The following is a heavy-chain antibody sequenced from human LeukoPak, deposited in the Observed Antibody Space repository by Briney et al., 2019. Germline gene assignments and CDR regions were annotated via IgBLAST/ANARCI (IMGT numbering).Heavy chain of an antibody. CDR3: ARGIVRVEWELRRVGAFDI. CDR2: INPNSGGT. D-gene: IGHD1-26*01. CDR1: GYTFTGYY. V-gene: IGHV1-2*02. J-gene: IGHJ3*02. Sequence: ASVKVSCKASGYTFTGYYIHWVRQAPGQGLEWMGWINPNSGGTNYAQKFQGRVTMTRDTSISTAYMELSRLRSDDTAVYYCARGIVRVEWELRRVGAFDIWGQGTMVTVSS.